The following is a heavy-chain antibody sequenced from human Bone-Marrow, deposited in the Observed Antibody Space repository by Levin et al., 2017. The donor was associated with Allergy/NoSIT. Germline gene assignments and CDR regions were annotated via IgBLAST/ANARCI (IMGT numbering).Heavy chain of an antibody. J-gene: IGHJ6*02. V-gene: IGHV3-74*01. CDR1: GFTFSSYW. CDR2: INSDGSST. Sequence: GESLKISCAASGFTFSSYWMHWVRQAPGKGLVWVSRINSDGSSTSYADSVKGRFTISRDNAKNTLYLQMNSLRAEDTAVYYCARGGSGVAAAGRGGKYYYGMDVWGQGTTVTVSS. CDR3: ARGGSGVAAAGRGGKYYYGMDV. D-gene: IGHD6-13*01.